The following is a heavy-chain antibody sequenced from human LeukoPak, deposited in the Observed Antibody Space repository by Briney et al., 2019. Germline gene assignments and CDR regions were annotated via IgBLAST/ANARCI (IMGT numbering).Heavy chain of an antibody. V-gene: IGHV3-11*06. D-gene: IGHD6-13*01. CDR3: ARALPQRCSSSWYSSWFDP. CDR2: ISSSSSYT. CDR1: GFTFSDYY. Sequence: PGGSLRLSCAASGFTFSDYYMSWIRQAPGKGLEWVSYISSSSSYTNYADSVKGRFTISRDNAKNSLYLQMNSLRAEDTAVYYCARALPQRCSSSWYSSWFDPWGQGTLVTVSS. J-gene: IGHJ5*02.